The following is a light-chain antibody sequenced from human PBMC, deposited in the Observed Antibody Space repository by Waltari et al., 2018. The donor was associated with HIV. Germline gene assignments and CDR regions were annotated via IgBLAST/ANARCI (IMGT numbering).Light chain of an antibody. CDR3: TSKTTTDFVT. Sequence: QSALTQPASVSGSPGQSITIPCFGTNTAVGASHYVSWYQQHPGEAPRLLIYEVTNRPSGISYRFSGSKSGSTASLTISGLQAEDEADYYCTSKTTTDFVTFGGGTKLTVL. CDR2: EVT. J-gene: IGLJ2*01. CDR1: NTAVGASHY. V-gene: IGLV2-14*01.